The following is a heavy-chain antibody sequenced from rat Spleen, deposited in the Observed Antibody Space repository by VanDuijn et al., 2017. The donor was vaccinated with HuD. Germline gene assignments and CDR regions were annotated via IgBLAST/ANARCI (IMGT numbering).Heavy chain of an antibody. Sequence: EVQLVESGGGLIQPGGSLNLSCTASGFTFSNYDMAWVRQAPTRGLEWVASIINSGGSTYYRDSVKGRFTISRDNAKSTLSLQMDSLRSEDTATYYCPRGLPGYSFDYWGQGVMVTVSS. CDR1: GFTFSNYD. V-gene: IGHV5S23*01. CDR2: IINSGGST. D-gene: IGHD1-4*01. J-gene: IGHJ2*01. CDR3: PRGLPGYSFDY.